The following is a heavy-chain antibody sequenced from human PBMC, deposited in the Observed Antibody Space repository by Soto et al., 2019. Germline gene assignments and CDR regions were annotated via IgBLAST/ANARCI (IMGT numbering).Heavy chain of an antibody. CDR3: AKEWDGFGGSDDRYFDY. CDR1: GFTFSSYG. D-gene: IGHD3-10*01. Sequence: QVQLVESGGGVVQPGRSLRLSCAASGFTFSSYGMHWVRQAPGKGLEWVAVISYDGSNKYYADSVKGRFTISRDNSQNELYLQMNSLRAEDTAVYYCAKEWDGFGGSDDRYFDYWGQGTLVTVSS. CDR2: ISYDGSNK. V-gene: IGHV3-30*18. J-gene: IGHJ4*02.